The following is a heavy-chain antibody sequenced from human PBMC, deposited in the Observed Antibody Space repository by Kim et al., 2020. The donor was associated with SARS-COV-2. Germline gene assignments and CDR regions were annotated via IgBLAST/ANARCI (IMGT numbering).Heavy chain of an antibody. CDR3: ARGIVVVRGKYGMDV. Sequence: SETLSLTCTVSGGSVSSGSYYWSWIRQPPGKGLEWIGYIYYSGSTNYNPSLKSRVTISVDTSKNQFSLKLSSVTAADTAVYYCARGIVVVRGKYGMDVWGQGTTVTVSS. V-gene: IGHV4-61*01. CDR1: GGSVSSGSYY. CDR2: IYYSGST. D-gene: IGHD2-15*01. J-gene: IGHJ6*02.